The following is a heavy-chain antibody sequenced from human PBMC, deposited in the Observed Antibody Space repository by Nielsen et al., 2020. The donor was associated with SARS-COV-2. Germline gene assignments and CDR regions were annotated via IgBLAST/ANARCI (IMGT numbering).Heavy chain of an antibody. J-gene: IGHJ6*04. V-gene: IGHV3-74*01. CDR1: GFTFGSNW. D-gene: IGHD3-3*01. Sequence: GESLKISCAASGFTFGSNWMHWVRQVPEKGLVWVSRISTDGTETDYADSVKGRFTISRDNAKNTLYLQMNSLRAEDTAIYYCADLWSGYPYWGKGTTVTVSS. CDR3: ADLWSGYPY. CDR2: ISTDGTET.